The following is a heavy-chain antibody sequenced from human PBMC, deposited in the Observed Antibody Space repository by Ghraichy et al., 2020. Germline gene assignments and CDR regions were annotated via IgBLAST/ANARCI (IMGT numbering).Heavy chain of an antibody. D-gene: IGHD3-22*01. CDR2: IKQDESEK. CDR1: GFTFSSYW. Sequence: GGSLRLSCAASGFTFSSYWMAWVRQAPGKGLEWVANIKQDESEKYYVDSVKGRFTISRDNAENSLYLQMNSLRAEDTAVYYCAKTGGVTYYDSSGYLNYWGQGTLVTVSS. CDR3: AKTGGVTYYDSSGYLNY. V-gene: IGHV3-7*03. J-gene: IGHJ4*02.